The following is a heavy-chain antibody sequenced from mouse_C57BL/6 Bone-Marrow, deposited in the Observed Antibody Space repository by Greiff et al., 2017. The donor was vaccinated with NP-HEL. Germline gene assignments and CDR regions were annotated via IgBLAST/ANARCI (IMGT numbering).Heavy chain of an antibody. CDR1: GYAFSSYW. J-gene: IGHJ1*03. CDR2: IYPGDGDT. D-gene: IGHD1-1*01. Sequence: QVQLQQSGAELVKPGASVKISCKASGYAFSSYWMNWVKQRPGKGLEWIGQIYPGDGDTNYNGKFKGKATLTADKSSSTAYMQLSSLTSEDSAVYFCARSYYYGSSYWWYFDVWGTGTTVTVSS. CDR3: ARSYYYGSSYWWYFDV. V-gene: IGHV1-80*01.